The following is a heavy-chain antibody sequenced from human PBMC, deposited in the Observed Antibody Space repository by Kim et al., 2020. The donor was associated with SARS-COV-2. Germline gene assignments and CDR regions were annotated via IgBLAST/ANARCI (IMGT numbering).Heavy chain of an antibody. V-gene: IGHV3-21*01. J-gene: IGHJ6*02. Sequence: SVKGRFTISRDNAKNSLYLQMTSLRAEDTAVYYCAGYSYGRNYYYYGMDVWGQGTTVTVSS. CDR3: AGYSYGRNYYYYGMDV. D-gene: IGHD5-18*01.